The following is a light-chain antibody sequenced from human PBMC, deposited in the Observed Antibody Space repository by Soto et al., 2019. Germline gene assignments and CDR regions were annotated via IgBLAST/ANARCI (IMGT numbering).Light chain of an antibody. CDR2: AVS. CDR3: SSYTSSDSLV. CDR1: SSDVGGYKY. Sequence: QSALTQPPSASGSPGQSVTISCTGTSSDVGGYKYVSWYQQYPGKAPKLMIYAVSKRPSGVSNRFSGSKSGNTASLTISGLQAEDEADYYCSSYTSSDSLVFGGGTKLTVL. J-gene: IGLJ2*01. V-gene: IGLV2-14*01.